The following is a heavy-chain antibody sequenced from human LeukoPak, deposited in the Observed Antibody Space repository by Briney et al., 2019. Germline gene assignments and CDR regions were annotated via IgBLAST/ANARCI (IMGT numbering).Heavy chain of an antibody. Sequence: ASVKVSCKTSGYTFTNYGISWVRQAPGQGLEWMGWISGYNGNTNYVQKFRGRVAMTADTSTSTVYMELRSLRSVDTAVYYCARDIATVQHQDWGQGTLVTVSS. J-gene: IGHJ4*02. V-gene: IGHV1-18*01. D-gene: IGHD1-1*01. CDR2: ISGYNGNT. CDR3: ARDIATVQHQD. CDR1: GYTFTNYG.